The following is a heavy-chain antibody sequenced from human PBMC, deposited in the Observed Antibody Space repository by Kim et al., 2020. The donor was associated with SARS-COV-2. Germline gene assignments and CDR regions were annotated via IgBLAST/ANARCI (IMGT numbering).Heavy chain of an antibody. J-gene: IGHJ6*02. D-gene: IGHD2-21*02. V-gene: IGHV1-46*01. CDR1: GYSFTYYH. Sequence: ASVNVSCKASGYSFTYYHIHWVRQAPRQELEWMGLINPSGGGARYAQRFQGRVTMTRATSTSTVYMELSSLRFEDTAKYYWARVSDNVLYAMDLWGQGTTVTVSS. CDR2: INPSGGGA. CDR3: ARVSDNVLYAMDL.